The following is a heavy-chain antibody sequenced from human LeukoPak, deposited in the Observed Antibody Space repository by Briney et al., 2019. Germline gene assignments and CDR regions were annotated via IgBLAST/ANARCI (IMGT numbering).Heavy chain of an antibody. J-gene: IGHJ3*02. Sequence: SETLSLTCTVSGGSISSYQWSWIRQPAGKGLEWIGRIYTSGSTNYNPSLKSRVPISVDTSKNQFSLKLSSVTAADTAVYYCASTYYDILTGPGPDAFDIWGQGTMVTVSS. D-gene: IGHD3-9*01. CDR3: ASTYYDILTGPGPDAFDI. CDR1: GGSISSYQ. V-gene: IGHV4-4*07. CDR2: IYTSGST.